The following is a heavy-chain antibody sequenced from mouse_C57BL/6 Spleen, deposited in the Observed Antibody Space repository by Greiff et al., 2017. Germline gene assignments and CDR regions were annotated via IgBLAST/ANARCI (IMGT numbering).Heavy chain of an antibody. CDR2: INPYNGGT. V-gene: IGHV1-19*01. J-gene: IGHJ4*01. D-gene: IGHD4-1*01. CDR3: ASWDIYYYAMDY. CDR1: GYTFTDYY. Sequence: EVQLQQSGPVLVKPGASVKMSCKASGYTFTDYYMNWVKQSHGKSLEWIGVINPYNGGTSYNQKFKGKATLTVDKSSSTAYMELNSLTSEDSAVYYCASWDIYYYAMDYWGQGTSVTVSS.